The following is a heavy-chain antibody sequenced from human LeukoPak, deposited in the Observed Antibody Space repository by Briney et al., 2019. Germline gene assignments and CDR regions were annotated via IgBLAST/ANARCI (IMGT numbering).Heavy chain of an antibody. CDR1: GFSIGDYA. Sequence: GRSLRLSCTASGFSIGDYAMNWVRQAPGKGLEWVVFIRSKAYGGTTEYAASVKGRFTISRDDSKSIAYLQMNSLKTEDTAVYYCTRAYCGGDCYFQHWGQGTLVTVSS. CDR2: IRSKAYGGTT. J-gene: IGHJ1*01. V-gene: IGHV3-49*04. CDR3: TRAYCGGDCYFQH. D-gene: IGHD2-21*02.